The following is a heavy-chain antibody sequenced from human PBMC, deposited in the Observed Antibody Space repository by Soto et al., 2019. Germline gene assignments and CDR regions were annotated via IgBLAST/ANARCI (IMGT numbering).Heavy chain of an antibody. J-gene: IGHJ2*01. CDR2: IYYSGST. V-gene: IGHV4-59*01. D-gene: IGHD3-10*01. CDR1: GGSISSYY. Sequence: QVQLQESGPGLVKPSETLSLTCTVSGGSISSYYWSWIRQPPGKGLEWIGYIYYSGSTNYNPSLRSAFPISVDTSKNQFALKLGSGTAADTAVYYCARGGGDGSGSTRYFDLWGRGTLVTVSS. CDR3: ARGGGDGSGSTRYFDL.